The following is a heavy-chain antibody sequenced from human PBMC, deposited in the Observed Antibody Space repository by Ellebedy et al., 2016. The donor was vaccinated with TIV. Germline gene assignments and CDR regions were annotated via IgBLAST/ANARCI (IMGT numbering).Heavy chain of an antibody. CDR3: VRHLGYADSEIDF. CDR2: IYPGDSDT. V-gene: IGHV5-51*01. CDR1: GYDFTDYW. Sequence: GGSLRLSCKVSGYDFTDYWIGWVRQVPGKGLESMGIIYPGDSDTRYSPSFEGQVTISVDKSITTAYLEWSSLKASDIAMYYCVRHLGYADSEIDFWGQGTLVTVSS. D-gene: IGHD4-17*01. J-gene: IGHJ4*02.